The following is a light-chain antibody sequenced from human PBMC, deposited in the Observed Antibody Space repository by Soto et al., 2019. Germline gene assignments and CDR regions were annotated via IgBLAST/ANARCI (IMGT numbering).Light chain of an antibody. Sequence: EIVLTQSPGTLSLSPGEGGTLSCRASQSISSSYLAWYQQKPGQSPRLLIYAASSRATGIPDRFSGSGSGTDFTLTISRLEPEDFAVYYCQQCGSLPGTFGQGTKVESK. CDR1: QSISSSY. V-gene: IGKV3-20*01. CDR2: AAS. CDR3: QQCGSLPGT. J-gene: IGKJ1*01.